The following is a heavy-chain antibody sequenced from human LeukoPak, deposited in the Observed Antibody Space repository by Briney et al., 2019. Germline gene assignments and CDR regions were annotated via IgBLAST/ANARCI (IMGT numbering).Heavy chain of an antibody. CDR1: GFTLNSFS. CDR2: ITSTSNTI. V-gene: IGHV3-48*01. J-gene: IGHJ6*03. Sequence: GGSLRLSCEASGFTLNSFSMTWVRQAPGKGLEWVSYITSTSNTIYYADSVKGRFTISRDNAKNSLFLQLNSLRAEDTAVYYCARAFCSGVGCYLSFTPAYYMDVWGKGTTVTISS. D-gene: IGHD2-15*01. CDR3: ARAFCSGVGCYLSFTPAYYMDV.